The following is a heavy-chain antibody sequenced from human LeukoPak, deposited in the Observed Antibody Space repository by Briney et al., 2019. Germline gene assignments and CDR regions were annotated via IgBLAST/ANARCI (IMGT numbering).Heavy chain of an antibody. CDR1: GYTFTSYY. J-gene: IGHJ4*02. V-gene: IGHV1-46*01. CDR3: ATRMKTYYYDPFTDY. CDR2: INPSGGST. D-gene: IGHD3-22*01. Sequence: ASVKVSCKASGYTFTSYYMHWVRQAPGQGLEWMGIINPSGGSTSYAQKFQGRVTMTEDTSTGTAYMELSSLRSEDTAVYYCATRMKTYYYDPFTDYWGQGTLVTVSS.